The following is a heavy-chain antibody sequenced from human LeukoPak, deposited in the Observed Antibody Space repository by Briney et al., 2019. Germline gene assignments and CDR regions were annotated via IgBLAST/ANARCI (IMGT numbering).Heavy chain of an antibody. V-gene: IGHV4-59*01. J-gene: IGHJ4*02. Sequence: PSETLSLTCTVSGASISSYYWSWIRQPPGKELEWIGYIYYSGSTNYIPSLKSRVTISVDTSKNQFSLKLSSVTAADTAVYYCARLSVSSSGWYIDYWGQGTLVTVSS. CDR3: ARLSVSSSGWYIDY. D-gene: IGHD6-19*01. CDR1: GASISSYY. CDR2: IYYSGST.